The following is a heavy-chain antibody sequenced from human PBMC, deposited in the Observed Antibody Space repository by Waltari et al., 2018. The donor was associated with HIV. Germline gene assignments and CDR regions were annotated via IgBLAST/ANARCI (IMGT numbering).Heavy chain of an antibody. Sequence: QLQLQESGPGLVKPSETLSLTCTVSGGSISSSSYYWGWIRQPPGKGLEWIGSIYYSGSTYYNPSLKSRVTISVDTSKNQFSLKLSSVTAADTAVYYCARDYGDQNQMDYWGQGTLVTVSS. CDR2: IYYSGST. CDR1: GGSISSSSYY. CDR3: ARDYGDQNQMDY. V-gene: IGHV4-39*07. D-gene: IGHD4-17*01. J-gene: IGHJ4*02.